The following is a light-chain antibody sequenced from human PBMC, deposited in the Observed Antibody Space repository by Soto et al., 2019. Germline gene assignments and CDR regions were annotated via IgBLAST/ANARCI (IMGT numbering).Light chain of an antibody. CDR3: TSYTSISTYV. V-gene: IGLV2-14*01. CDR1: SSDVGAYNY. J-gene: IGLJ1*01. CDR2: DVT. Sequence: QSALTHPASVSGPPGQSITISCTGTSSDVGAYNYVSWYQHHPGKAPRLVIYDVTNRPSGISDRFSGSKSGNTASLTISGLLAEDEADYYCTSYTSISTYVFGTGTKLTVL.